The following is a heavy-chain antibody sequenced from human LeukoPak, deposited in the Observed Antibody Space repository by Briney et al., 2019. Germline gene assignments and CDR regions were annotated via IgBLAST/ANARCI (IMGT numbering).Heavy chain of an antibody. CDR2: IRSKAYGGTT. CDR1: GFTFGDYA. Sequence: PGRSLRLSCTASGFTFGDYAISWVRQAPGKGLEWVGFIRSKAYGGTTEYAASVKGRFTISRDDSKSIAYLQMNSLKTEDTAVYYCTRAPSGYDPNWFDPWGQGTLVTVSS. D-gene: IGHD5-12*01. CDR3: TRAPSGYDPNWFDP. J-gene: IGHJ5*02. V-gene: IGHV3-49*04.